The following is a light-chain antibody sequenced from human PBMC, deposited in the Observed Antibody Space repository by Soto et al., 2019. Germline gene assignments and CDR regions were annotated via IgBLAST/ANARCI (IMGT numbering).Light chain of an antibody. CDR3: SSYTSSSIWV. CDR1: SSDVGGYNY. Sequence: QSALTQPASVSGSPGQSITISCTGTSSDVGGYNYVSWYQQHPDKAPKLMIYEVSNRPSGVSNRFSGSKSGNTASLTISGLQAEDEADYYCSSYTSSSIWVFGGGTKLTVL. J-gene: IGLJ3*02. CDR2: EVS. V-gene: IGLV2-14*01.